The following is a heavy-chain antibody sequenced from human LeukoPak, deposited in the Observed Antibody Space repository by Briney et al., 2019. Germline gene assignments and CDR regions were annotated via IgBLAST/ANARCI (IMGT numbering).Heavy chain of an antibody. J-gene: IGHJ4*02. Sequence: ASVKVSCKASGYTFTSYAMNWVRQAPGQGLEWMGWINTNTGNPTYAQGFTGRFVFSLDTSVSTAYLQISSLKAEDTAVYYCAILPGAYYGSGSYPLSDYWGQGTLVTVSS. CDR2: INTNTGNP. CDR3: AILPGAYYGSGSYPLSDY. V-gene: IGHV7-4-1*02. CDR1: GYTFTSYA. D-gene: IGHD3-10*01.